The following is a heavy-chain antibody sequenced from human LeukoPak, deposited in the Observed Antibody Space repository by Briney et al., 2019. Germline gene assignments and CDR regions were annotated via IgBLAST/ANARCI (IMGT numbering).Heavy chain of an antibody. CDR2: IYYSGST. CDR3: ARHDYGDFYFDY. V-gene: IGHV4-39*01. CDR1: SGSISSSSYY. Sequence: SETLSLTCTVSSGSISSSSYYWGWIRQPPGTDLEWIGNIYYSGSTYYNLSLKSRVTISVDTSKNQFSLKLSSVTAADTAVYFCARHDYGDFYFDYWGQGTLVTVSS. J-gene: IGHJ4*02. D-gene: IGHD4-17*01.